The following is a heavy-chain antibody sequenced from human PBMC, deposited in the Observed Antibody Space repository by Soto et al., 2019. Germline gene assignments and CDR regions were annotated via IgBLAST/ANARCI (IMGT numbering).Heavy chain of an antibody. CDR3: AAGSGTHYSVATCFEF. Sequence: QVQLQESGPGLVKPSQTLSLTCTVSGASISSGAYYWSWIRQQPGKGLEWVGYIYYTGNSYYNPSLKSRISMSIDTSNKPFPLRLSSVTAADTAVYYCAAGSGTHYSVATCFEFWGLGTLVTVSP. D-gene: IGHD3-10*01. CDR2: IYYTGNS. CDR1: GASISSGAYY. V-gene: IGHV4-31*03. J-gene: IGHJ4*02.